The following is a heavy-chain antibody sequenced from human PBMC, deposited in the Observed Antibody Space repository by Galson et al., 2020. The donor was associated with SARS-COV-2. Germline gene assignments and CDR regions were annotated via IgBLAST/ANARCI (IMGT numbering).Heavy chain of an antibody. CDR1: GFSFSNYD. D-gene: IGHD3-10*01. CDR3: AKRYYGSGSYLCFDY. CDR2: IDTAGDT. Sequence: GGSLRLSCAASGFSFSNYDMHWVRQATGKGLEWVSGIDTAGDTYYPDSMRGRFIISREDGKNSLYLQVNSLRAEDTAVYYCAKRYYGSGSYLCFDYWGQGTLVTVSS. J-gene: IGHJ4*02. V-gene: IGHV3-13*04.